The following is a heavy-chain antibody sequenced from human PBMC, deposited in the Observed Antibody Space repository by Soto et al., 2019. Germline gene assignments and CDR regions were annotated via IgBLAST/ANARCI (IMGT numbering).Heavy chain of an antibody. Sequence: QVQLVQSGAEVKKPGASVKVSCKASGYTCTSYGISWVRQAPGQGLEWMGWISAYNGNTNYAQKLQGRVTMTTDTSTSTAYMELRSLRSDDTAVYYCARYSRQQLAYYCYGMDVWGQGTTVTVSS. CDR1: GYTCTSYG. V-gene: IGHV1-18*01. CDR3: ARYSRQQLAYYCYGMDV. J-gene: IGHJ6*02. D-gene: IGHD6-13*01. CDR2: ISAYNGNT.